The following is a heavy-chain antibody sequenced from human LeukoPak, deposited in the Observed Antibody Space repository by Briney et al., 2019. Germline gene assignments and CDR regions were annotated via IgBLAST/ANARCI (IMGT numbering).Heavy chain of an antibody. CDR2: ISGSSGGST. CDR3: AKKRAVGAPTGLDY. J-gene: IGHJ4*02. Sequence: GGSLRLSCAASGFTFSTYAMSWVRQAPGKGLEWVSHISGSSGGSTHYADSVKGRFTISRDNSKNTLFLQMSSLRAEDTALYYCAKKRAVGAPTGLDYWGQGTLVTVSS. D-gene: IGHD1-26*01. V-gene: IGHV3-23*01. CDR1: GFTFSTYA.